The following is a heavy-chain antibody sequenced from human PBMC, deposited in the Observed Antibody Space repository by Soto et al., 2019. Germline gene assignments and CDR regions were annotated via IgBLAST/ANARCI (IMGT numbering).Heavy chain of an antibody. CDR1: GYTFTKHY. D-gene: IGHD3-10*01. V-gene: IGHV1-46*01. Sequence: QVQLAQSGAEVKKPGASVKVSCQASGYTFTKHYLHWVRQAPGQVLEWLGVIKPGNASPRYPQKCQRRVTVTSDTFTSTVCMELTSLTSGDTAVYYCARGSSSGSGGNGVIHVWGQGTMVTVSS. CDR3: ARGSSSGSGGNGVIHV. J-gene: IGHJ3*01. CDR2: IKPGNASP.